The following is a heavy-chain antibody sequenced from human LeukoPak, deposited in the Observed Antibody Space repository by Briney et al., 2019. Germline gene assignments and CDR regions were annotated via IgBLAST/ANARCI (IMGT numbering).Heavy chain of an antibody. J-gene: IGHJ6*02. CDR1: GGTFSSYA. CDR3: ARWGGISSGWYIRAPTGGMDV. CDR2: IIPILGIA. V-gene: IGHV1-69*04. Sequence: SVKVSCKASGGTFSSYAISWVRQAPGQGLEWMGRIIPILGIANYAQKFQGRVTITADKSTSTAYMELSSLRSEDTAVYYCARWGGISSGWYIRAPTGGMDVWGQGTTVTVSS. D-gene: IGHD6-19*01.